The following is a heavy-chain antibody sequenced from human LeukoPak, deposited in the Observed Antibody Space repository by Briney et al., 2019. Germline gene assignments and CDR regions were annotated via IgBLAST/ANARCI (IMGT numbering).Heavy chain of an antibody. CDR1: GFTFSNSA. CDR2: IYSGGST. Sequence: GGSLRLSCAASGFTFSNSAVNWVRQAPGEGLEWVSVIYSGGSTYYADSVKGRFTISRDNSKNTLYLQMNSLRPEDTAVYYCARGRWFDPWGQGTLVTVSP. CDR3: ARGRWFDP. D-gene: IGHD3-10*01. J-gene: IGHJ5*02. V-gene: IGHV3-66*02.